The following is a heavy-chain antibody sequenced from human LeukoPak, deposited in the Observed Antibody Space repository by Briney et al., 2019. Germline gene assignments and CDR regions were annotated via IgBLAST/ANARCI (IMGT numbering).Heavy chain of an antibody. J-gene: IGHJ4*02. CDR1: GYSISSGYY. Sequence: SETLSLTCAVSGYSISSGYYWGWSRQPPGKGVEWIGSIYHSGSTYYNPSLKSRVTISVDTSKNQFSLKLSSVTAADTAVYYCARHYYDFWSGYEPPDWGQGTLVTVSS. V-gene: IGHV4-38-2*01. CDR2: IYHSGST. D-gene: IGHD3-3*01. CDR3: ARHYYDFWSGYEPPD.